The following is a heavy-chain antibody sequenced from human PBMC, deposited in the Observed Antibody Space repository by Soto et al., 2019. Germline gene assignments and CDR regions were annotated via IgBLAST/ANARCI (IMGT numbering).Heavy chain of an antibody. Sequence: CTVSGGSISSDDYYWSWIRQAPGRGLEWIGYIHSSGSIYYNPSLKSRATMSIDTAGNQFSLKVSSVTVADTAVYYCARDLDGLHDDTSGPFPRPGWGQGTLVTVSS. D-gene: IGHD3-22*01. CDR3: ARDLDGLHDDTSGPFPRPG. V-gene: IGHV4-30-4*01. CDR1: GGSISSDDYY. CDR2: IHSSGSI. J-gene: IGHJ1*01.